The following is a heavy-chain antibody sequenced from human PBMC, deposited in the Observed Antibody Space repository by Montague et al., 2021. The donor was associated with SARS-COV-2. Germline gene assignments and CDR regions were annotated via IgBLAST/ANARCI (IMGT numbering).Heavy chain of an antibody. CDR2: IYYSGST. D-gene: IGHD6-6*01. J-gene: IGHJ4*02. CDR3: ARGREYSSSAGFDY. Sequence: SETLSLTSTVSGGSISSYYWSWIRQPPGKGLEWIGYIYYSGSTNYNPSLKSRVTISVDTSKNQFSPKLSSVTAADTAVYYCARGREYSSSAGFDYWGQGTLVTVSS. V-gene: IGHV4-59*01. CDR1: GGSISSYY.